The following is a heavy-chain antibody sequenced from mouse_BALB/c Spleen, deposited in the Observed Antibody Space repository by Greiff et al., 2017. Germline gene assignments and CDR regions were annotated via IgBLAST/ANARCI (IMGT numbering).Heavy chain of an antibody. J-gene: IGHJ2*01. V-gene: IGHV14-3*02. CDR3: ASSYDYFDY. CDR1: GFNIKDTY. Sequence: EGQLQQSGAELVKPGASVKLSCTASGFNIKDTYMHWVKQRPEQGLEWIGRIDPAYGNTKYDPKFQGKATITADTSSNTAYLQLSSLTSEDTAVYYCASSYDYFDYWGQGTTLTVSS. CDR2: IDPAYGNT. D-gene: IGHD1-1*01.